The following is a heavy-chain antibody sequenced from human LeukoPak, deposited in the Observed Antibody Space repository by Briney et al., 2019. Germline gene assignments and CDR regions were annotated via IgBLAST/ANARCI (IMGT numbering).Heavy chain of an antibody. Sequence: PGGSLRLSCAASGFTFSSYWMSWVRQAPGKGLEWVANIKQDGSEKYYVDSVKGRFTISRDNAKNSLYLQMNSLRAEDTAVYYCARPWVTVALDAFDIWGQGTMVTVSS. CDR3: ARPWVTVALDAFDI. J-gene: IGHJ3*02. V-gene: IGHV3-7*01. D-gene: IGHD4-23*01. CDR2: IKQDGSEK. CDR1: GFTFSSYW.